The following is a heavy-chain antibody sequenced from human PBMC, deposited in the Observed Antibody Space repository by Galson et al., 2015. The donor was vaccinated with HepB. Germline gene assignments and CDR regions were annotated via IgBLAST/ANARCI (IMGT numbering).Heavy chain of an antibody. CDR2: ISYDGSDK. D-gene: IGHD1-7*01. CDR3: AREDNWNYWVY. J-gene: IGHJ4*02. Sequence: SLRLSCAASGFTSANYGPHWVRQAPGKGLEWVAIISYDGSDKKYADSVKDRFTVSRDNSKNTLYLQLHSVRTEDTAVYYCAREDNWNYWVYWGQGTLFTVSS. CDR1: GFTSANYG. V-gene: IGHV3-30*03.